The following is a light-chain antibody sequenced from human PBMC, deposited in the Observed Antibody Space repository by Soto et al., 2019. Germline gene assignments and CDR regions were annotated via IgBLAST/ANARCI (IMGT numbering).Light chain of an antibody. CDR1: QGVGSN. Sequence: EVVMTQSPATLSVSPGDGAALSCRASQGVGSNLAWYQQKPGQAPRLLVYGASTRASGVPARFSGSGSGTEFTLTISSLGSEDFAVYYCQQYNKWPLTFGQGTKEEIK. CDR2: GAS. J-gene: IGKJ1*01. CDR3: QQYNKWPLT. V-gene: IGKV3-15*01.